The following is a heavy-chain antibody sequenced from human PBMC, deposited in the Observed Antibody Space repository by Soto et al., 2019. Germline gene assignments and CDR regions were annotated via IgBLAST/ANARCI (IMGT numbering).Heavy chain of an antibody. CDR3: ATGQNDQETEYFDY. J-gene: IGHJ4*02. CDR1: GYTLTELS. CDR2: FDPEDGET. D-gene: IGHD1-1*01. V-gene: IGHV1-24*01. Sequence: QVQLVQSGAEVKKPGASVKVSCKVSGYTLTELSMHWVRQAPGKGLEWMGGFDPEDGETIYAQKCQGRVTMTEDTSKATAYMELSSMRSEDKAVYYCATGQNDQETEYFDYWGQGTLVTVSS.